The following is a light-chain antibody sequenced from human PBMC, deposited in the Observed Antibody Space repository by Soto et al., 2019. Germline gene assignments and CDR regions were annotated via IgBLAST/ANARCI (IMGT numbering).Light chain of an antibody. J-gene: IGKJ4*01. V-gene: IGKV1-39*01. CDR2: AAS. CDR1: QSISSY. Sequence: DLQMTQSPSSLSASVGDRVTITCRASQSISSYLNWYQQKPGKAPKLQIYAASSLQSGVPSRFSGSGSGTDFTLTISSLQPEDFATYYCQQSYSTPPTFGGGTKVEIK. CDR3: QQSYSTPPT.